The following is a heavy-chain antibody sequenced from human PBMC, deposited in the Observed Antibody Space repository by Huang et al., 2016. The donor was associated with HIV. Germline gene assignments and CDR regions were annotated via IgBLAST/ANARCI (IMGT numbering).Heavy chain of an antibody. CDR1: GDSVSSSSSA. Sequence: QVQLQQSGPGLVRPSQTLSLTCDISGDSVSSSSSAWNWIRQSPSRGLEWLNRTEYRGNGNNYFAPSMRARMTMNPDTSKNQFSRRLNSVTPDATAVYYCARVRCSGGYCDGWFDTWGQGILVTVSS. D-gene: IGHD2-15*01. CDR3: ARVRCSGGYCDGWFDT. CDR2: TEYRGNGNN. V-gene: IGHV6-1*01. J-gene: IGHJ5*02.